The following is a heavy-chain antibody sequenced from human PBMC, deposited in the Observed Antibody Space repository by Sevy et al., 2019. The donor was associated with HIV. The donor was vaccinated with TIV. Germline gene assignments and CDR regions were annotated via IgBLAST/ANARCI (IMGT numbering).Heavy chain of an antibody. J-gene: IGHJ5*02. Sequence: ASVKVSCKASGYSFTNYGIGWVRQAPGQGLEWMGWISGYNGYTNYAQNLQGRVTMTTDTSTNTAYMELRSLGSDDTAIYYCAKEGKNIRSWFDPWGQGTLVTVSS. CDR1: GYSFTNYG. D-gene: IGHD3-3*02. CDR3: AKEGKNIRSWFDP. CDR2: ISGYNGYT. V-gene: IGHV1-18*01.